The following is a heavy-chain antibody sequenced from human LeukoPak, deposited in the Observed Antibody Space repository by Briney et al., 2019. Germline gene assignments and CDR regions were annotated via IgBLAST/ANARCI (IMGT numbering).Heavy chain of an antibody. J-gene: IGHJ4*02. D-gene: IGHD3-10*01. CDR2: IDTTTGNP. CDR3: VRGTPAPGMDY. V-gene: IGHV7-4-1*02. Sequence: ASVKVSCKASGYPFSAHFLNWVRQAPGQGLEWMGNIDTTTGNPRYAQDFTGRFVFSLDTSVSTAYLQITSLKADDTAAYYCVRGTPAPGMDYWGQGTQVTVSS. CDR1: GYPFSAHF.